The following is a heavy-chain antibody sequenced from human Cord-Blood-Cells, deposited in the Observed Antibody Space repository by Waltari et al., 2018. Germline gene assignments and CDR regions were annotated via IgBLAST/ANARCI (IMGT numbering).Heavy chain of an antibody. V-gene: IGHV1-24*01. CDR1: GYTLTELS. CDR2: FDPEDGET. J-gene: IGHJ3*02. Sequence: QVQLVQSGAEVKKPGASVKVSCKVSGYTLTELSMHWVRQAPGKGLEWMGGFDPEDGETIYAQKFQGRVTMTEETSTDTAYMELSSLRSEDTAVYYCATVGYCTNGVWYIDDAFDIWGQGTMVTVSS. CDR3: ATVGYCTNGVWYIDDAFDI. D-gene: IGHD2-8*01.